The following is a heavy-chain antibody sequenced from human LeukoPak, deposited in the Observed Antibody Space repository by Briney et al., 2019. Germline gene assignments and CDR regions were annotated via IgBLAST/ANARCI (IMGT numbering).Heavy chain of an antibody. D-gene: IGHD1-7*01. Sequence: GGSLRLSCAASGFTFSSSWMSWVRQAPGKGLEWVANIKSDGSETYYVESVKGRFTVSRDNAKNSLYLQMNSLRAEDTAVYYCARGYGRNYKWGQGTLVTVSS. CDR1: GFTFSSSW. V-gene: IGHV3-7*01. J-gene: IGHJ4*02. CDR2: IKSDGSET. CDR3: ARGYGRNYK.